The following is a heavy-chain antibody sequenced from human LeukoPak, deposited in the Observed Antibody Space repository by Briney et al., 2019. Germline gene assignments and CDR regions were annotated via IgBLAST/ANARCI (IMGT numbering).Heavy chain of an antibody. Sequence: GGSLRLPCAASVFTFSSYGMHWVRYAPAKGLEWGAVISYDGRSEYYADSVKGRLTISRDNSKNTLYLQMNGLRAADTAVYYCAKAHGPRDGYNWEADRGGFDIWGQGTMVTVSS. CDR2: ISYDGRSE. J-gene: IGHJ3*02. D-gene: IGHD5-24*01. CDR3: AKAHGPRDGYNWEADRGGFDI. V-gene: IGHV3-30*18. CDR1: VFTFSSYG.